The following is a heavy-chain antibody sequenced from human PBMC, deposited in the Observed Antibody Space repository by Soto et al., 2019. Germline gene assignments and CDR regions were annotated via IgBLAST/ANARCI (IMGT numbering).Heavy chain of an antibody. CDR2: ISTDGSTT. CDR1: GFTFSNYW. CDR3: ASRVVPPFDY. V-gene: IGHV3-74*01. J-gene: IGHJ4*02. D-gene: IGHD2-15*01. Sequence: EVQLVESGGGLVQPGGSLRLSCAASGFTFSNYWMYWVRQAPGKGLVWVSRISTDGSTTNYADSVKGRFTISRDNAKNRLYLQMNSLSAEDTAVCYCASRVVPPFDYWGQGPLVTVSS.